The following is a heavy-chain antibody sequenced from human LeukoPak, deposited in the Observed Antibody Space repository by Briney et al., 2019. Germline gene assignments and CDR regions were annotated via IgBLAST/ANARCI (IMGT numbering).Heavy chain of an antibody. J-gene: IGHJ5*02. CDR2: IYHSGST. CDR3: ARDRSGFSVDNWFDP. D-gene: IGHD6-19*01. V-gene: IGHV4-39*01. CDR1: GGSISSSFYY. Sequence: SETLSLTCTVSGGSISSSFYYWGWIRQPPGKGLEWIGSIYHSGSTYYNPSLKSRVTISVDTSRNQFSLNLSSVTAADTAVYYCARDRSGFSVDNWFDPWGQGTLVTVSS.